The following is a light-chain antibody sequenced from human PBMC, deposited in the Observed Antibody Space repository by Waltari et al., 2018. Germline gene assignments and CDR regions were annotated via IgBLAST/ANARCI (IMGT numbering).Light chain of an antibody. CDR2: DVN. J-gene: IGLJ3*02. V-gene: IGLV2-14*01. Sequence: QSALTQPASVSGSPGQSITISCTGPSSDAGGYNYVSWYHQHPGKAPELMIYDVNNRPSGVADRFSGSKSGNTASLTISGLQAEDEADYYCNSYTGSTTLVFGGGTKLTVL. CDR3: NSYTGSTTLV. CDR1: SSDAGGYNY.